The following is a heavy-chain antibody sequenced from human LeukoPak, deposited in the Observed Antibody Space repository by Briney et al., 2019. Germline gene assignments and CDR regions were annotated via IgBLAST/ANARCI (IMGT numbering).Heavy chain of an antibody. CDR3: ARGGWSRGWFDP. D-gene: IGHD6-19*01. CDR2: ITMSGSVI. V-gene: IGHV3-11*01. J-gene: IGHJ5*02. CDR1: GFTFSTYT. Sequence: PGGSLRLSCAASGFTFSTYTMSWIRQAPGKGLEWISYITMSGSVIQYSSSVKGRFTTSRDNARNSLYLQMNSLRADDTAVYYCARGGWSRGWFDPWGQGTLVTVSS.